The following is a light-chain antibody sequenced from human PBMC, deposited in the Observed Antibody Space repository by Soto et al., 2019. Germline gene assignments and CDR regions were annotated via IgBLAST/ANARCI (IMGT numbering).Light chain of an antibody. CDR1: SSNIGGTNF. J-gene: IGLJ2*01. Sequence: QSALTQPPSASGTPGQKVFISCSGSSSNIGGTNFAYWYQQLPGAAPKLLMHSNSLRPSGVPERISGSKFGTAASLAISGLRSEDEAVYYCASWDDRLGAVIFGGGTKVTVL. V-gene: IGLV1-47*02. CDR2: SNS. CDR3: ASWDDRLGAVI.